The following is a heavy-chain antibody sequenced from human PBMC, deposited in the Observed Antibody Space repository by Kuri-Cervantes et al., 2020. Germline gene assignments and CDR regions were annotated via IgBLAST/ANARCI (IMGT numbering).Heavy chain of an antibody. CDR3: AREGGSGSYYSP. D-gene: IGHD3-10*01. CDR2: IYYSGST. V-gene: IGHV4-59*12. CDR1: GGSISSYY. Sequence: SETLSLTCTVSGGSISSYYWSWIRQPPGKGLEWIGYIYYSGSTNYNPSLKNRVTMSVDTSNNQFSLKLSSVTSADTAVYYCAREGGSGSYYSPWGQGTLVTVSS. J-gene: IGHJ4*02.